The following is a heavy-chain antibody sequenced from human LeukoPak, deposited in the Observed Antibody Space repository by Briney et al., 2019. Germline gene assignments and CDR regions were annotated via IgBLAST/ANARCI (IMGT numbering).Heavy chain of an antibody. D-gene: IGHD5-24*01. V-gene: IGHV3-74*01. CDR2: INTYGTTT. CDR1: GFTFSTYW. CDR3: ARVKDGARFDP. J-gene: IGHJ5*02. Sequence: PGRSLRLSCAASGFTFSTYWVHWVRQAPGKGPVWVSRINTYGTTTTYADSVKGRFTIPRDNAKNTLYLQMNSLRAEATAVYYCARVKDGARFDPWGQGTLVTVSS.